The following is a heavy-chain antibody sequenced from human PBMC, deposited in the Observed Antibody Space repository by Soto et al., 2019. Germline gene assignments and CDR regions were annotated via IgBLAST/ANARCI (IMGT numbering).Heavy chain of an antibody. D-gene: IGHD3-3*01. CDR3: ARARLGTIFGSHYYYGMDV. J-gene: IGHJ6*02. Sequence: GGSLRLSCAASGFTFSSYAMHWVRQAPGKGLEWVAVISYDGSNKYYADSVKGRFTISRDNSKNTLYLQMNSLRAEDTAVYYCARARLGTIFGSHYYYGMDVWGQGTTVTVS. CDR1: GFTFSSYA. V-gene: IGHV3-30*01. CDR2: ISYDGSNK.